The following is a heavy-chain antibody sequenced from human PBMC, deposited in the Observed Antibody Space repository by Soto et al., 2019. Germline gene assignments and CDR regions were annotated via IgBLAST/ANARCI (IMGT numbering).Heavy chain of an antibody. CDR2: IYYSGST. V-gene: IGHV4-61*01. Sequence: NPSETLSLTCTVSGGSVSSGSYYWSWIRQPPGKGLEWIGYIYYSGSTNYNPSLKSRVTISVDTSKNQFSLKLSSVTAADTAVYYCARADTGDYVWGSYRPLPFFDYWGQGTLVTV. D-gene: IGHD3-16*02. CDR3: ARADTGDYVWGSYRPLPFFDY. CDR1: GGSVSSGSYY. J-gene: IGHJ4*02.